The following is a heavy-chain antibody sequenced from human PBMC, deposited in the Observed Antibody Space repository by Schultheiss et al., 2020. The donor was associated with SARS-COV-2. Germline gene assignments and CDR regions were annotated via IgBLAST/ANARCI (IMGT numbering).Heavy chain of an antibody. Sequence: SETLSLTCTVSGGSISSGGYYWSWIRQHPGKGLEWIGYIYYSGSTYYNPSLKSRVTISVDTSKNQFSLKLSSVTAADTAVYYCAKNNGDYVGYFDFWGQGTLVTVSS. D-gene: IGHD4-17*01. CDR3: AKNNGDYVGYFDF. CDR1: GGSISSGGYY. J-gene: IGHJ4*02. CDR2: IYYSGST. V-gene: IGHV4-31*03.